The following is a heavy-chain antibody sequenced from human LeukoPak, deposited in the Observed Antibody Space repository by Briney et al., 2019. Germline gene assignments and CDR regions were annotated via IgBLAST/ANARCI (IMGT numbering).Heavy chain of an antibody. CDR3: ASSSGYYYVWYFDL. V-gene: IGHV4-4*02. CDR2: IYHSGST. D-gene: IGHD3-22*01. Sequence: PSGTLSLTCAVSGGSISSSNWWSWVRQPPGKGLEWIGEIYHSGSTNYNPSLKSRVTISVDTSKNQFSLKLSSVTAADTAVYYCASSSGYYYVWYFDLWGRGTLVTVSS. J-gene: IGHJ2*01. CDR1: GGSISSSNW.